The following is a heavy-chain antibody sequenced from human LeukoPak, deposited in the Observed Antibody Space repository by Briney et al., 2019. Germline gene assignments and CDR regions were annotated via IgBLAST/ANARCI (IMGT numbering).Heavy chain of an antibody. J-gene: IGHJ4*02. D-gene: IGHD3-16*01. CDR1: GFTLSSYG. CDR3: ARLRYDFVWGSYDY. CDR2: ISYDGSNK. V-gene: IGHV3-30*03. Sequence: GGSLRLSCAASGFTLSSYGMHWVRQAPGKGLEWVAIISYDGSNKYYADSVKGRFTISRDNAKNSLYLQMNSLRAEDTAVYYCARLRYDFVWGSYDYWGQGTLVTVSS.